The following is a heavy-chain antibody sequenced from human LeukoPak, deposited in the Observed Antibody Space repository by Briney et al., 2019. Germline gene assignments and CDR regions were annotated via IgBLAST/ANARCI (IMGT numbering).Heavy chain of an antibody. CDR2: IYFSGDT. Sequence: SETLSLTCTVSGDSISSGGHYWGWIRQTPGKRLEWIGNIYFSGDTSYNPSLKRRLTMSVDTSKNQLFLNLDSVTAADTAVYYCARDSGFWLYWGQGTLVTVSS. J-gene: IGHJ4*02. CDR3: ARDSGFWLY. CDR1: GDSISSGGHY. D-gene: IGHD3-22*01. V-gene: IGHV4-39*07.